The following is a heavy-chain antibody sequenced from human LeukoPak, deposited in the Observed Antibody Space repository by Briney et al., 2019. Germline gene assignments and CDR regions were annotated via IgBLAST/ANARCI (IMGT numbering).Heavy chain of an antibody. Sequence: ETLSLTCTVSGGSISSFFWSWIRQPPGKGLEWIGYVHSSGSTKYNPSLKSRLIISVDMSKNQFSLKLRSVSVADTAVYYCARLAPGNYDILSGDPKVVFDYWGQGALVTVSS. CDR3: ARLAPGNYDILSGDPKVVFDY. J-gene: IGHJ4*02. CDR1: GGSISSFF. V-gene: IGHV4-59*01. CDR2: VHSSGST. D-gene: IGHD3-9*01.